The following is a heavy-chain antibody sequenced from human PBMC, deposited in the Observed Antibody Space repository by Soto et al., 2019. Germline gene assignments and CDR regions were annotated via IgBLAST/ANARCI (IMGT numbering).Heavy chain of an antibody. V-gene: IGHV5-51*01. CDR3: ARHGFYGDYASNYFDP. J-gene: IGHJ5*02. Sequence: GESLKISCQASGYTFATYWIAWVRQMSGKGLEYMGIIYPGNSDARYSPSFQGQVTFSADKSISTAYLHWSSLKASDTAMYYCARHGFYGDYASNYFDPWGQGTLVTVSS. CDR1: GYTFATYW. D-gene: IGHD4-17*01. CDR2: IYPGNSDA.